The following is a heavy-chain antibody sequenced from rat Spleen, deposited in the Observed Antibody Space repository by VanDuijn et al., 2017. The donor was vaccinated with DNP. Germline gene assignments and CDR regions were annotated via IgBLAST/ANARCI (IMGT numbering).Heavy chain of an antibody. CDR1: GFTFSDYN. J-gene: IGHJ2*01. CDR3: ARPDY. CDR2: ISYDGSST. Sequence: EVQLVESGGGLVQPGRSLKLSCAASGFTFSDYNMAWVRQAPKKGLEWVATISYDGSSTNYRDSVKGRFIISRDNAKSTLYLQMDSLRSEDTATYYCARPDYWGQGVMVTVSS. V-gene: IGHV5-7*01.